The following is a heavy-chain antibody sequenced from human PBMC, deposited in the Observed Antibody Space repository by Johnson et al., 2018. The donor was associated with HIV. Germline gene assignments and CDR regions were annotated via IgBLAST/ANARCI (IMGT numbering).Heavy chain of an antibody. Sequence: QVQLVESGGGVVQPGRSLRLSCAASGFTFSSYGMHWVRQAPGKGLEWVAVIWYDGSSKYYADSVKGRFTISRDNSQNKLYLQTNSLRAEDTAVYYCAKDSEYGLAWGWAFDIWGQGTVVTVSS. CDR2: IWYDGSSK. D-gene: IGHD6-19*01. J-gene: IGHJ3*02. CDR3: AKDSEYGLAWGWAFDI. CDR1: GFTFSSYG. V-gene: IGHV3-33*06.